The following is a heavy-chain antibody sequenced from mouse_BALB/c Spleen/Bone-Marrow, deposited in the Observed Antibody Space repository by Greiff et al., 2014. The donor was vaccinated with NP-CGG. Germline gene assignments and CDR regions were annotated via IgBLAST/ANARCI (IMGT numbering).Heavy chain of an antibody. CDR1: GYTFTSYM. CDR3: ARSKDWYFDV. Sequence: VQLKESGPELVKPGASVKMSCKASGYTFTSYMMHWVKQKPRQGLEWVGYVNPYSDGTYYTEDFKGKATLTSDKSSSTVYMELSSLTSEDSAVFYCARSKDWYFDVWGAGTTVTVSS. J-gene: IGHJ1*01. V-gene: IGHV1-14*01. CDR2: VNPYSDGT.